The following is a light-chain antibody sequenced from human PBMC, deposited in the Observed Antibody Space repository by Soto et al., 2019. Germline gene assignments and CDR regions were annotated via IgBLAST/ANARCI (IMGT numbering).Light chain of an antibody. CDR2: DAS. J-gene: IGKJ1*01. CDR1: QNVSSY. Sequence: EIVLTQSPATLSLSPGEGDTPSCRASQNVSSYLAWYQQKPGQAPRLLIYDASNRATGIPARFSGSGSGTDFTLIISSLEPEDFAVYYCQQRSNWPVTFGLGTKVDIK. V-gene: IGKV3-11*01. CDR3: QQRSNWPVT.